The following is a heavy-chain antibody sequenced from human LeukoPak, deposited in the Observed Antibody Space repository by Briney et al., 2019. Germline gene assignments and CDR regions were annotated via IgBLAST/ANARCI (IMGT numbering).Heavy chain of an antibody. CDR2: FDPEDGET. CDR3: ATLPGEKGIDY. D-gene: IGHD3-10*01. J-gene: IGHJ4*02. Sequence: ASVKVSCKASGYTFNNYGISWVRQAPGQGLEWLGGFDPEDGETIYAQKFQGRVTMTEDTSTDTAYMELSSLRSEDTAVYYCATLPGEKGIDYWGQGTLVTVSS. V-gene: IGHV1-24*01. CDR1: GYTFNNYG.